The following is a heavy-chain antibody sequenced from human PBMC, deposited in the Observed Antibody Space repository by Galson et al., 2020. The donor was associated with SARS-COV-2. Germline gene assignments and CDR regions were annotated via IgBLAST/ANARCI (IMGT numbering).Heavy chain of an antibody. CDR2: ISSSSSTI. CDR1: GFTFSSYS. D-gene: IGHD5-18*01. Sequence: PGGSLRLSCAASGFTFSSYSMNWVRQAPGKGLEWVSYISSSSSTIYYADSVKGRFTISRDNAKNSLYLQMNSLRAEDTAVYYCAPDTAMGYYYYGMDVWGQGTTVTVS. V-gene: IGHV3-48*01. CDR3: APDTAMGYYYYGMDV. J-gene: IGHJ6*02.